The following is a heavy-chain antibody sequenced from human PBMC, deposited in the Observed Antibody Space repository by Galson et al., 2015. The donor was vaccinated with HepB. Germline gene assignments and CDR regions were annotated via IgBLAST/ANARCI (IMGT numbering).Heavy chain of an antibody. CDR1: GFIFNTYS. CDR3: ARTSFGWFDP. D-gene: IGHD2/OR15-2a*01. Sequence: SLRLSCAASGFIFNTYSINWVRQAPGKGLEWVSYITGSSSTKYYADSVKGRLTVSRDNAKNSVYLQMNSLRAEDTAIYYCARTSFGWFDPWGQGTLLTVSS. CDR2: ITGSSSTK. V-gene: IGHV3-48*01. J-gene: IGHJ5*02.